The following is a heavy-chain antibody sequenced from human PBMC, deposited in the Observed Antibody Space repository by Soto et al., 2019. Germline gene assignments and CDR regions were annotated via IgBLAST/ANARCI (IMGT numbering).Heavy chain of an antibody. D-gene: IGHD2-15*01. CDR2: INSDGSTT. CDR3: AREYCSDGSCHSLGRYFQH. Sequence: EVQLVESGGGLVQPGGSLRLSCVASGFTFSTYWMHWVRQVPGKGPVWVSRINSDGSTTIYADSVKGRFTISRDNAKNTLYLQMNSLRAEDTAVYYCAREYCSDGSCHSLGRYFQHWGQGTLATVSS. CDR1: GFTFSTYW. V-gene: IGHV3-74*01. J-gene: IGHJ1*01.